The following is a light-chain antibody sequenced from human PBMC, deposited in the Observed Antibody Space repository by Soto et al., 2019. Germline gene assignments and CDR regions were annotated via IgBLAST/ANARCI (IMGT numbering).Light chain of an antibody. CDR1: STDVGGYNY. CDR2: EVT. Sequence: QSALAQPSSVSGSPGPSITISCTGTSTDVGGYNYVSWYQHHSGKAPKLLIYEVTNRPSGISDRFSGSKSVNTASLTISGLQAEDESDYYCGSYSSTDTPFVFGTGTKVTVL. CDR3: GSYSSTDTPFV. J-gene: IGLJ1*01. V-gene: IGLV2-14*01.